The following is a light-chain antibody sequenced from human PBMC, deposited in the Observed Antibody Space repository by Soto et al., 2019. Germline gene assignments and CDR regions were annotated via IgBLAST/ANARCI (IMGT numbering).Light chain of an antibody. V-gene: IGKV1-5*01. CDR1: QSISSW. CDR3: QQYHTYLS. CDR2: DAS. Sequence: DIQMTQSPSTLSASVGDRVTITSRASQSISSWLAWYQQKPGKAPKLLIYDASSLESGVPSRFSGSGSGTEFTLTISSLQPDDFATYYCQQYHTYLSFGGGTKVDI. J-gene: IGKJ4*01.